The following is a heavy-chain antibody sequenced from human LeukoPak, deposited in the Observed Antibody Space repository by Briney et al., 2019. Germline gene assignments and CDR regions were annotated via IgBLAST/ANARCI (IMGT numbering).Heavy chain of an antibody. CDR1: GYTFTGYY. CDR2: INPNSGGT. J-gene: IGHJ4*02. Sequence: ASVKVSCKASGYTFTGYYMHWVRQAPGQGLEWMGWINPNSGGTNYAQKFQGGVTMTRDTSISTAYMELSRLRSDDTAVYYCARGIVATISFDYWGQGTLVTVSS. D-gene: IGHD5-12*01. CDR3: ARGIVATISFDY. V-gene: IGHV1-2*02.